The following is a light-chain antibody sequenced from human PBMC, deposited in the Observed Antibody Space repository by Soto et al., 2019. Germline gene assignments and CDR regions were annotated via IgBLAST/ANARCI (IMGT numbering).Light chain of an antibody. CDR3: QQRSNWPRT. CDR2: DVS. V-gene: IGKV3-11*01. CDR1: QNISSY. J-gene: IGKJ1*01. Sequence: IVFTQSPATLSLSPGNRATLSCRASQNISSYLIWYQQKPGQSPRVLIYDVSNRATGIPTRFSGSGSGTDFTLTISXLEPEDFAVYYCQQRSNWPRTFGQGTKV.